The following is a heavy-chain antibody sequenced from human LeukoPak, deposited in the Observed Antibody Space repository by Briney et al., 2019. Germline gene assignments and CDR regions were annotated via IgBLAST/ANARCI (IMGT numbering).Heavy chain of an antibody. Sequence: GASVKVSCKASGYTFTDYYMHWVRQAPGQGLEWMGWINPNSGGTNYAQKFQDRVIMTRDTSISTAYMELSRLRSDDTAIYYCARDYSSSWYKWFDPWGQGTLVTVSS. D-gene: IGHD6-13*01. CDR2: INPNSGGT. J-gene: IGHJ5*02. V-gene: IGHV1-2*02. CDR1: GYTFTDYY. CDR3: ARDYSSSWYKWFDP.